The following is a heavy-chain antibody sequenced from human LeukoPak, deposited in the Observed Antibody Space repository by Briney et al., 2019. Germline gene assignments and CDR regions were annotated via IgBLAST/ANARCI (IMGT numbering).Heavy chain of an antibody. V-gene: IGHV3-9*01. CDR1: GFTFDDYA. Sequence: SGGSLRLSCAASGFTFDDYAMHWVRQAPGKGLEWVSGISWNSGSIGYRNSVKGRFTISRDNAKNSLYLQMNSLRAEDTALYYCAKDHSYGVESFDYWGQGTLVTVSS. CDR2: ISWNSGSI. J-gene: IGHJ4*02. D-gene: IGHD5-18*01. CDR3: AKDHSYGVESFDY.